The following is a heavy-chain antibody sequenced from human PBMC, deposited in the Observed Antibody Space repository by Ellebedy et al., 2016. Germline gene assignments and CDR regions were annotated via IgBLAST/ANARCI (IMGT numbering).Heavy chain of an antibody. J-gene: IGHJ6*04. CDR1: GGTFSSYA. CDR3: VWRFWSGYQEDV. Sequence: SVKVSXXASGGTFSSYAISWVRQAPGQGLEWMGGIIPIFGTANYAQKFQGRVTITADESTSTAYMELSSLRSEDTAVYYCVWRFWSGYQEDVWGKGTTVTVSS. V-gene: IGHV1-69*13. CDR2: IIPIFGTA. D-gene: IGHD3-3*01.